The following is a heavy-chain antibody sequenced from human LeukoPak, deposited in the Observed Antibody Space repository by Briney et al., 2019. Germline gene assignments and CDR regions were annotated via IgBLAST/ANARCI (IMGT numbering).Heavy chain of an antibody. D-gene: IGHD3-22*01. V-gene: IGHV3-21*01. Sequence: GGSLRLSCAASGFTFSNYSMNWVRQAPGKGLEWVSSISSSSSYIYYADSVKGRFTISRDNAKNSLYLQMNSLRAEDTAVYYCARVGDYDSRGGFDYWGQGTLVTVSS. CDR3: ARVGDYDSRGGFDY. CDR2: ISSSSSYI. CDR1: GFTFSNYS. J-gene: IGHJ4*02.